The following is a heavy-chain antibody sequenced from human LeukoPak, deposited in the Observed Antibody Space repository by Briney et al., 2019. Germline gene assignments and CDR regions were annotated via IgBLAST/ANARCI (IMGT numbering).Heavy chain of an antibody. CDR1: GFTFSNYN. Sequence: GGSLRLSCAASGFTFSNYNMNWVRQAPGKELEWVSYITSRSSSIYYADSVKGRFTISRDNAQNSLYLQMNSLRDEDTAVYYCARDSRFGKLLIPYFDYWGQGTVVSLSS. V-gene: IGHV3-48*02. D-gene: IGHD3-10*01. CDR2: ITSRSSSI. CDR3: ARDSRFGKLLIPYFDY. J-gene: IGHJ4*02.